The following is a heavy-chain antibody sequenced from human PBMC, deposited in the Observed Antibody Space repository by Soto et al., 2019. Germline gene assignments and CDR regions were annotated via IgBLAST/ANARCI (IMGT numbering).Heavy chain of an antibody. CDR1: GGSISSGGYS. CDR3: ARALTTVTTVAFDI. J-gene: IGHJ3*02. V-gene: IGHV4-30-2*01. D-gene: IGHD4-17*01. Sequence: QLQLQESGSGLVKPSQTLSLTCAVSGGSISSGGYSWSWIRQPPGKGLEWIGYIYHSGSTYYNPSLKSRVTRSVDRPKNQFSPKPSAVTAADTAVYYCARALTTVTTVAFDIWGQGTMVTVSS. CDR2: IYHSGST.